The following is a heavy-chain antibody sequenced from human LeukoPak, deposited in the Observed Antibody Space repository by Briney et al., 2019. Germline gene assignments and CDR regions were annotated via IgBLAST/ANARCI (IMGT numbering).Heavy chain of an antibody. CDR1: GFPFSNYA. CDR3: AKGWYSGYDYGTHYFDY. Sequence: GRSLRLSCAASGFPFSNYAIHWVRQAPGRGLAWVSGISWNSGSIGYADSVKGRFTISRDNAKNSLYLQMNSLRAEDTALYYCAKGWYSGYDYGTHYFDYWGQGTLVTVSS. D-gene: IGHD5-12*01. J-gene: IGHJ4*02. V-gene: IGHV3-9*01. CDR2: ISWNSGSI.